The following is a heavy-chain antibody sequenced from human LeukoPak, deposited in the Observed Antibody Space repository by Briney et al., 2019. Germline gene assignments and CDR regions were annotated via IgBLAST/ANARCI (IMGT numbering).Heavy chain of an antibody. CDR3: TTAEIVVVVAATFGYYFDY. CDR2: IKSKTDGGTT. Sequence: GGSLRLSCAASGFTFSNAWMSWVRQAPGKGLEWVGRIKSKTDGGTTDYAGPVKGRFTISRDDSKNTVYLQMNSLKTEDTAVYYCTTAEIVVVVAATFGYYFDYWGQGTLVTVSS. CDR1: GFTFSNAW. D-gene: IGHD2-15*01. J-gene: IGHJ4*02. V-gene: IGHV3-15*01.